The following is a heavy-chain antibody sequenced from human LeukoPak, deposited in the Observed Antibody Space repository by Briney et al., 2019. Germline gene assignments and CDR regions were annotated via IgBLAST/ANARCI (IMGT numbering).Heavy chain of an antibody. CDR1: GYTFTSYT. J-gene: IGHJ5*02. V-gene: IGHV1-18*01. Sequence: GASVKVSCKPSGYTFTSYTISWVRQAPGQGLEWMGWISAYNGNTKYAQKFQGRVTMTTDTSTSTAYMELRSLRSDDTAVYYCARRRDSTNNWFDPWGQGTLVTVSS. CDR3: ARRRDSTNNWFDP. CDR2: ISAYNGNT. D-gene: IGHD1-1*01.